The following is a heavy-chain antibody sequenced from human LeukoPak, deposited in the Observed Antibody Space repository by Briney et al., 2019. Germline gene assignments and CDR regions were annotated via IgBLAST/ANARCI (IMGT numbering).Heavy chain of an antibody. CDR3: ARRVVNNRNWYFNL. CDR1: GYSFTRNW. J-gene: IGHJ2*01. Sequence: GESLKISCKGFGYSFTRNWIGWVRQMPGKGLEWMGIIYPGDSDTRYSPSFQGQVTISADKSINAAYLQWSSLKASDTAMYYCARRVVNNRNWYFNLWGRGTLVTVSS. V-gene: IGHV5-51*01. CDR2: IYPGDSDT. D-gene: IGHD4-23*01.